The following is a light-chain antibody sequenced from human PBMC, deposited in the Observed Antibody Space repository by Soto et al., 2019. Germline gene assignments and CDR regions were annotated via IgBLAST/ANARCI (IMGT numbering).Light chain of an antibody. CDR2: GAS. Sequence: EIGMTQSPATRSVSQGERATLSCRASQSVSSNLAWYQQKPGQAPRLLIYGASTRATGIPARFSGSGSGTEFTLTISSLQPEDFAVYYCQQYNNLPPITFGQGTLLEIK. V-gene: IGKV3-15*01. CDR3: QQYNNLPPIT. J-gene: IGKJ5*01. CDR1: QSVSSN.